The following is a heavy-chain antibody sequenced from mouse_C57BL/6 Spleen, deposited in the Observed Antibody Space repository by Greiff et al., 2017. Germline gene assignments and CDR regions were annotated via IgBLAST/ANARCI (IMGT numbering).Heavy chain of an antibody. V-gene: IGHV5-2*01. J-gene: IGHJ4*01. CDR1: EYEFPSHY. Sequence: EVKLVESGGGLVQPGESLKLSCESNEYEFPSHYMSWVRKTPGQRLELVAAINSDGGSTYYPDTMERRFIISRDNTKTTLYLQMSSLRSEDTALYDCARHRNYAIDYWGQGTSVTVSS. CDR3: ARHRNYAIDY. CDR2: INSDGGST.